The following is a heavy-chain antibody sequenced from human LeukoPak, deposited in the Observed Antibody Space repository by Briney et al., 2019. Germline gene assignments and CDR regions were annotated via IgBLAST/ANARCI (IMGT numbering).Heavy chain of an antibody. CDR2: IWSDGSNK. D-gene: IGHD5-24*01. Sequence: GGSLRLSCAASGITFSTSGMHWVRQAPGKGLEWVAFIWSDGSNKYHADSVKGRFTISRDNAKNSLYLQMNSLRAEDTAVYYCARQWLAFDYWGQGTLVTVSS. V-gene: IGHV3-33*01. CDR3: ARQWLAFDY. J-gene: IGHJ4*02. CDR1: GITFSTSG.